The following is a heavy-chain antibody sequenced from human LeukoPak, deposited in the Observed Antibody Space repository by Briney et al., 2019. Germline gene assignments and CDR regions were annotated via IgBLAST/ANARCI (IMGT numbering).Heavy chain of an antibody. D-gene: IGHD3-10*01. Sequence: SETLSLTCTVSGGSISSSSYYWGWIRQPPGKGLEWIGSIYYSGSTYYNPSLKSRVTISVDTSKNQFSLKLSSVTAADTAVYYCARDSGSGSFLGYWYFDLWGRGTLVTVSS. CDR2: IYYSGST. CDR1: GGSISSSSYY. J-gene: IGHJ2*01. CDR3: ARDSGSGSFLGYWYFDL. V-gene: IGHV4-39*07.